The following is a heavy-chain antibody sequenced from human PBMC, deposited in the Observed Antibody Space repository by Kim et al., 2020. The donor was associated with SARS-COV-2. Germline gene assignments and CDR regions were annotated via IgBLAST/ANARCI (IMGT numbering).Heavy chain of an antibody. Sequence: TDGAPPDYAAPVKGRFTISRDDSKHTLYLQINSLKIEDTAVYYCMSQGHWGQGTLVTVSS. CDR3: MSQGH. V-gene: IGHV3-15*01. CDR2: TDGAPP. J-gene: IGHJ4*02.